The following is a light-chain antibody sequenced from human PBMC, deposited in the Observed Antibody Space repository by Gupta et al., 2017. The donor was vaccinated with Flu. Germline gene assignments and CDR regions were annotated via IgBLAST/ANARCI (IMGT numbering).Light chain of an antibody. V-gene: IGKV4-1*01. Sequence: VSLGERATINCKSSQSGLYSYKSKNYLDWYQQKPGQPPKLLIYWASNREYGVPDRFSGSGSGTDFTLTSSGRQAEDVAVYYGHQDYTNISFGQGTKMDIK. CDR2: WAS. CDR1: QSGLYSYKSKNY. J-gene: IGKJ2*01. CDR3: HQDYTNIS.